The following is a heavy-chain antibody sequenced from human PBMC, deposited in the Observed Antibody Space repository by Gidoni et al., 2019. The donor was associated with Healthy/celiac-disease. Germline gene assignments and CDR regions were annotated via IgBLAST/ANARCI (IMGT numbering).Heavy chain of an antibody. CDR3: AKPEIVGADYFDY. Sequence: EVQLLESGGGLVQPGGSLRLSCAASGFTCSSYAMSWVRQAPGRGLEWVSAISGSGGSTYYADSVKGRFTISRDNSKNTLYLQMNSLRAEDTAVYYCAKPEIVGADYFDYWGQGTLVTVSS. J-gene: IGHJ4*02. CDR2: ISGSGGST. V-gene: IGHV3-23*01. CDR1: GFTCSSYA. D-gene: IGHD1-26*01.